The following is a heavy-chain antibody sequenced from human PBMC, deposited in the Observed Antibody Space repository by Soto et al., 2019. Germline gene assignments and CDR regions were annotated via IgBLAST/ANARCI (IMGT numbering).Heavy chain of an antibody. CDR1: GYSFTTYW. CDR2: MFPGDSDA. V-gene: IGHV5-51*01. J-gene: IGHJ6*02. D-gene: IGHD6-19*01. Sequence: GESLKISCKGSGYSFTTYWIGWVRQLPGQGLEWMGVMFPGDSDARYSPSFQGQVTMSADPSTNTAYLEWSSLKAADSAMYYCARVPDSSLGTMDVWGQGTTVTVSS. CDR3: ARVPDSSLGTMDV.